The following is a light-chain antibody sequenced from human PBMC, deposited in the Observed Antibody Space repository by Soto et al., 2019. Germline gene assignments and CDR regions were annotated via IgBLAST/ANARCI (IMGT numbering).Light chain of an antibody. CDR2: AAS. CDR1: QGITTY. CDR3: QQHNSYPLT. V-gene: IGKV1-9*01. Sequence: DMPLTQSPSFLSASVGDRVTITCRASQGITTYLAWYQQKPGKAPKLLIYAASTLQSGVPPRFSGSRSGTEFTLTISSLQPEDFANYYCQQHNSYPLTFGGGTKVEIK. J-gene: IGKJ4*01.